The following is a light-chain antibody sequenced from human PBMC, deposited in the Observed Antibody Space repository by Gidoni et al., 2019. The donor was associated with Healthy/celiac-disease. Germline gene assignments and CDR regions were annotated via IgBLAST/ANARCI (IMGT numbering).Light chain of an antibody. CDR3: QQYNNWPLT. CDR1: QSVSSN. Sequence: EIVLTQSPATLSVSPGERATLSCRASQSVSSNLAWSQQKPGQAPRLLIYGASTRATGIPARFIGSGSGTKFTLTISSLQSEDFAVYYCQQYNNWPLTFGGGTKVEIK. V-gene: IGKV3-15*01. CDR2: GAS. J-gene: IGKJ4*01.